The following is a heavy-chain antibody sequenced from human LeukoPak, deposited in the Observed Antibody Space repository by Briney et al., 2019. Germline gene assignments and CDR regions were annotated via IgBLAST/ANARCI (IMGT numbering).Heavy chain of an antibody. V-gene: IGHV3-48*03. J-gene: IGHJ4*02. CDR1: GFTFSSYE. CDR3: AKVGVVTAIFDY. CDR2: ISSSGSTI. Sequence: GGSLRLSCAASGFTFSSYEMNWVRQAPGKGLEWVPYISSSGSTIYYADSVKGRFTISRDNAKNSLYLQMNSLRGEDTAVYYCAKVGVVTAIFDYWGQGTLVTVSS. D-gene: IGHD2-21*02.